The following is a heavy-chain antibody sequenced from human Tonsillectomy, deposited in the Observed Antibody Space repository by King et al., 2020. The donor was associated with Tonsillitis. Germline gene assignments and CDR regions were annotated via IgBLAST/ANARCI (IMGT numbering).Heavy chain of an antibody. Sequence: VQLQESGPGLVKPSETLSLTCTVSGGSISSYYWSWIRQPPGKGLEWVGYIYYSGSTNYNPSLKRRVTISVDTSKNQFSLKLSSVTAADTAVYYCAREDNYYFDYWGQGTLVTVSS. CDR3: AREDNYYFDY. D-gene: IGHD1-1*01. J-gene: IGHJ4*02. V-gene: IGHV4-59*01. CDR1: GGSISSYY. CDR2: IYYSGST.